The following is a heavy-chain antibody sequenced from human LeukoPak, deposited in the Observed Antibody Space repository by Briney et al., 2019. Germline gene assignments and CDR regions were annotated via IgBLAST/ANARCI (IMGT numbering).Heavy chain of an antibody. CDR3: AREYYDFWSGYPGDFDY. CDR1: GGTFSSYA. V-gene: IGHV1-69*05. D-gene: IGHD3-3*01. Sequence: ASVKVSCKASGGTFSSYAISWVRQAPGHGLEWMGRIIPIFGTANYAQKFQGRVTITTDESTSTAYMELSSLRSEDTAVYYCAREYYDFWSGYPGDFDYWGQGTLVTVSS. J-gene: IGHJ4*02. CDR2: IIPIFGTA.